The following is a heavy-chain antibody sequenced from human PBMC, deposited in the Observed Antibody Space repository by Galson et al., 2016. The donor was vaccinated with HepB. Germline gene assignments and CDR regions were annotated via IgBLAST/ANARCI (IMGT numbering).Heavy chain of an antibody. J-gene: IGHJ4*02. CDR3: ARINPIAAAAVV. V-gene: IGHV2-26*01. CDR1: GFSLSDARVG. CDR2: IFWNDKR. D-gene: IGHD6-13*01. Sequence: PALVKPTQTLALTCTVSGFSLSDARVGVSWIRQPPGKALEWLAHIFWNDKRSYSTSLKNRLTISRDTSKGQVVLTMTNMVPVDTATYYCARINPIAAAAVVWGQGILVSVSS.